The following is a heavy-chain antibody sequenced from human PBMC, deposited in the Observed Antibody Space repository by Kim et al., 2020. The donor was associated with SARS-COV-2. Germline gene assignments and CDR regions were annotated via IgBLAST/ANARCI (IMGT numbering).Heavy chain of an antibody. Sequence: SETLSLTCAVYGGSFSGYYWSWIRQPPGKGLEWIGEINHSGSTNYNPSLKSRVTISVDTSKNQFSLKLSSVTAADTAVYYCARTGYSSGPYYFDYWGQGTLVTVSS. CDR1: GGSFSGYY. J-gene: IGHJ4*02. CDR3: ARTGYSSGPYYFDY. V-gene: IGHV4-34*01. D-gene: IGHD6-19*01. CDR2: INHSGST.